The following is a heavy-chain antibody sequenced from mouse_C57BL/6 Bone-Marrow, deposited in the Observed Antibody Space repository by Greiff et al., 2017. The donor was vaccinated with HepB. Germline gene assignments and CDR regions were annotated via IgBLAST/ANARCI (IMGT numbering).Heavy chain of an antibody. Sequence: DVQVVESGGGLVKPGGSLKLSCAASGFTFSDYGMHWVRQAPEKGLEWVAYISSGSSTIYYADTVKGRFTISRDNAKNTLFLQMTSLRSEDTAMYYCARPLLAYAMDYWGQGTSVTVSS. CDR1: GFTFSDYG. CDR2: ISSGSSTI. V-gene: IGHV5-17*01. D-gene: IGHD1-1*01. CDR3: ARPLLAYAMDY. J-gene: IGHJ4*01.